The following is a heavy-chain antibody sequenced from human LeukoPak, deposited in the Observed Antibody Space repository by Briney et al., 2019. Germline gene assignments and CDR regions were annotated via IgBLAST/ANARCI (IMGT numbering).Heavy chain of an antibody. D-gene: IGHD3-22*01. V-gene: IGHV4-34*01. CDR3: ARGGNYYDSIGYLYWYFDL. Sequence: SETLSLTCAVYSGSFSDYNWSWIRQPPGKGLEWIGEMNHSGSSNYNPSLESRVTISVDTSKNQFSLKLSSVTAADTAVYYCARGGNYYDSIGYLYWYFDLWGRGTLVTVSS. CDR2: MNHSGSS. CDR1: SGSFSDYN. J-gene: IGHJ2*01.